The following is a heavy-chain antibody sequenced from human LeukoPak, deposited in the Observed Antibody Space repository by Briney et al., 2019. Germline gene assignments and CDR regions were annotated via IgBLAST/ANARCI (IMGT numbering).Heavy chain of an antibody. CDR2: IKQDGSEK. CDR3: VRDKLTGASRLDY. CDR1: GFTFSDYW. J-gene: IGHJ4*02. Sequence: PGKSLRLSCAASGFTFSDYWMSWVRQAPGKELEWVANIKQDGSEKYYVDSVKGRFTISRDNAKNSLYLQMNSLRAEDTAVYYCVRDKLTGASRLDYWGQGTLLTVSS. D-gene: IGHD7-27*01. V-gene: IGHV3-7*03.